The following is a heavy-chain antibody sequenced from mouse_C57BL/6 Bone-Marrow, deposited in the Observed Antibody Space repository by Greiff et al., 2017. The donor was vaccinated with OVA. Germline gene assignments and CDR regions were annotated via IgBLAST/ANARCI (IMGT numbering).Heavy chain of an antibody. CDR2: INSDGGST. CDR1: EYEFPSHD. V-gene: IGHV5-2*01. J-gene: IGHJ4*01. CDR3: ARQHPYYYAMDY. Sequence: EVKVVESGGGLVQPGESLKLSCESNEYEFPSHDMSWVRKTPEKRLELVAAINSDGGSTYYPDTMERRFIISRDNTKKTLYLQMSSLRSEDTALYYCARQHPYYYAMDYWGQGTSVTVSS.